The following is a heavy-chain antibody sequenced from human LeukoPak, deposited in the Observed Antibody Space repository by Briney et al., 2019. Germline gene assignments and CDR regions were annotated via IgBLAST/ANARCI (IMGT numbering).Heavy chain of an antibody. CDR1: GFTFSSYW. CDR3: VRLEGDYAFDI. V-gene: IGHV3-74*01. J-gene: IGHJ3*02. Sequence: PGGSLRLSCAASGFTFSSYWMHWVRQAPGKGLVWVSHINSDGSSTSYADSVKGRFTISRDNAKNTLYLQMNSLRAEDTAVYYCVRLEGDYAFDIWGQGTMVTVSS. CDR2: INSDGSST. D-gene: IGHD2-21*02.